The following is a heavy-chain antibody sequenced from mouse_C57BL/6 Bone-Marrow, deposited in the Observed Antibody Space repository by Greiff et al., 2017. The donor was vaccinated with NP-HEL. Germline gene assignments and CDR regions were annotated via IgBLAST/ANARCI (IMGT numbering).Heavy chain of an antibody. CDR1: GYAFSSSW. CDR3: ARLDGYLYYFDY. J-gene: IGHJ2*01. CDR2: IYPGDGDT. V-gene: IGHV1-82*01. Sequence: QVQLQQSGPELVKPGASVKISCKASGYAFSSSWMNWVKQRPGKGLEWIGRIYPGDGDTNYNGKFKGKATLTADKSSSTAYMQLSSLTSEDSAVYLCARLDGYLYYFDYGGQGTTLTVSS. D-gene: IGHD2-3*01.